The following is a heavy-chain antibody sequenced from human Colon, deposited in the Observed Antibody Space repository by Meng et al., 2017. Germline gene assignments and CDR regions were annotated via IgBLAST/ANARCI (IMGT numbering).Heavy chain of an antibody. V-gene: IGHV4-30-4*01. Sequence: QVQLQESGPGLVKPSQTASPTCPVSGGFLNSDDYYWSWIRQSPGGGLEWIGLLSYSGNTFYNPSLRSRVAISADTSKSQFSLYLRSVTAADTAVYYCAREWRHYYGAGSFDYWGQGALVTVSS. CDR1: GGFLNSDDYY. J-gene: IGHJ4*02. CDR3: AREWRHYYGAGSFDY. CDR2: LSYSGNT. D-gene: IGHD3-10*01.